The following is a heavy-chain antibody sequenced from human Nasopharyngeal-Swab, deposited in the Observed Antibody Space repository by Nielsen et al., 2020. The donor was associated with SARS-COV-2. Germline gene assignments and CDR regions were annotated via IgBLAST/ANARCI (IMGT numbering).Heavy chain of an antibody. CDR3: ARRHGVVEGSGWNYFDF. Sequence: ASSKVSCNSSGYTSISYGITRLRQPPPQGLQWMVWISPYNGNTKYAQKFQGRVTMTTDTSTTTAYMELRSLKSDDTAVYYCARRHGVVEGSGWNYFDFWGQGTLVTVPS. V-gene: IGHV1-18*01. J-gene: IGHJ4*02. D-gene: IGHD6-19*01. CDR1: GYTSISYG. CDR2: ISPYNGNT.